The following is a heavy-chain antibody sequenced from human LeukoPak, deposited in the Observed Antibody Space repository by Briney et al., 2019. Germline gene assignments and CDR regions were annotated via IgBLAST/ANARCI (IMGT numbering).Heavy chain of an antibody. CDR1: GFTFSSYS. V-gene: IGHV3-49*04. J-gene: IGHJ3*02. D-gene: IGHD3-22*01. CDR3: TRRYNYDSSGYYYVRDAFDI. CDR2: IRSKAYGGTT. Sequence: PGGSLRLSCAASGFTFSSYSMNWVRQAPGKGGEGGGFIRSKAYGGTTKNTAWVKGRFTSSRDDDRSIAYMQMNSLKNTDKDVYYCTRRYNYDSSGYYYVRDAFDIWGQGTMVTVSS.